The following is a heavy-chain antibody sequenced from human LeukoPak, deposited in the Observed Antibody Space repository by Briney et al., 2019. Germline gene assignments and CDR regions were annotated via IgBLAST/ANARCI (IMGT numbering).Heavy chain of an antibody. CDR1: GITFSRYW. CDR2: IKQDGSEK. V-gene: IGHV3-7*01. J-gene: IGHJ4*02. D-gene: IGHD3-10*01. Sequence: GGSLRLSCVVSGITFSRYWLSWVRQAPGKGLEWVANIKQDGSEKYYVDSVKGRFTISRDNAKNSLYLQMNSLRAEDTAVYYCAREQSVRGVTKFDYWGQGTLVTVSS. CDR3: AREQSVRGVTKFDY.